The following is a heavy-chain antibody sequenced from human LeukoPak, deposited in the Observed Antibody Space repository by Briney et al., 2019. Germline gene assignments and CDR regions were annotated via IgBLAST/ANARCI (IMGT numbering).Heavy chain of an antibody. D-gene: IGHD2-2*01. J-gene: IGHJ4*02. CDR1: GFTFSSYA. V-gene: IGHV3-23*01. CDR2: ISGSGGGT. CDR3: AKVSKRCSSTSCYSAAVAGSFDY. Sequence: PGGSLRLSCAASGFTFSSYAMSWVRQAPGKGLEWVSAISGSGGGTYYADSVKGRFTISRDNSKNTLYLQMNSLRAEDTAVYYCAKVSKRCSSTSCYSAAVAGSFDYWGQGTLVTVSS.